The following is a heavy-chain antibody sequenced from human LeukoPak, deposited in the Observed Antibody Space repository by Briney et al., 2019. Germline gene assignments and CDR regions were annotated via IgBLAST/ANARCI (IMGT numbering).Heavy chain of an antibody. D-gene: IGHD2-15*01. Sequence: SETLSLTCTVSGGSISSGGYYWSWIRQHPGKGLEWIGYIYYSGSTYYNPSLKSRVTISVDTSKNQFSLKLSSVTAADTAVYYCAAQDVNWFDPWGQGTLVTVSS. V-gene: IGHV4-31*03. CDR1: GGSISSGGYY. CDR2: IYYSGST. J-gene: IGHJ5*02. CDR3: AAQDVNWFDP.